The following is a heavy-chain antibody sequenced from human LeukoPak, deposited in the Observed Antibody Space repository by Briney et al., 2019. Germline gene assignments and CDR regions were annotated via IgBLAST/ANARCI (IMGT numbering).Heavy chain of an antibody. CDR1: GGSISNYY. D-gene: IGHD5-24*01. CDR3: ARDGYNSFDS. V-gene: IGHV4-59*01. CDR2: VYYSGST. Sequence: NPSETLSLPCTVSGGSISNYYWSWIRQPPGKGLEWIGYVYYSGSTTYNPSLKSRVTISVDTSKNQFSLKLSSVTAADTAVYYCARDGYNSFDSWGQGTLVTVSS. J-gene: IGHJ4*02.